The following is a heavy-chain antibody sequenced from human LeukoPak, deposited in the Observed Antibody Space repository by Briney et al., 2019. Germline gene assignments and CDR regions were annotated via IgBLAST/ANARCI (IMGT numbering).Heavy chain of an antibody. D-gene: IGHD2-21*02. Sequence: PGRSLRLSCAASGFTFSSYAMHWVRQAPGKGLEWVAVISYDGSNKYYADSVKGRFTISRDNSKNTLYLQMNSLRAEDTAVYYCAKANCGGDCYSDYWGQGTLVTVSS. J-gene: IGHJ4*02. V-gene: IGHV3-30*04. CDR1: GFTFSSYA. CDR3: AKANCGGDCYSDY. CDR2: ISYDGSNK.